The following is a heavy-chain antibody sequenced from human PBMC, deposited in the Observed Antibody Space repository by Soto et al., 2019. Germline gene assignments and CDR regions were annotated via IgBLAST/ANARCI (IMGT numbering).Heavy chain of an antibody. V-gene: IGHV3-9*01. Sequence: EVQLVESGGGLVQPGRSLRLSCAASGFTFDDYAMHWVRQVPGKGPEWVSGISWNSGSRGYAESVRGRFTISRDNAKNSLYLQMNSLRAEDTALYYCAKSKRDLETLKTTVTTFWGPFHIWGQGTMVTVSS. CDR1: GFTFDDYA. D-gene: IGHD4-17*01. J-gene: IGHJ3*02. CDR2: ISWNSGSR. CDR3: AKSKRDLETLKTTVTTFWGPFHI.